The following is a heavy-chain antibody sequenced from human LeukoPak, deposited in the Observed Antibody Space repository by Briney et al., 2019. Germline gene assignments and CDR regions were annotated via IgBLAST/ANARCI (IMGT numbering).Heavy chain of an antibody. CDR1: GYTFSTYG. Sequence: ASVKVSCKASGYTFSTYGLTWVRQAPGQGLEWMGRINPNSGGTNYAQKFQGRVTMTRDTSISTAYMELSRVKSDDTAVYYCAKGVHIAVPGLDYWGQGTLVTVSS. J-gene: IGHJ4*02. D-gene: IGHD6-19*01. CDR3: AKGVHIAVPGLDY. CDR2: INPNSGGT. V-gene: IGHV1-2*06.